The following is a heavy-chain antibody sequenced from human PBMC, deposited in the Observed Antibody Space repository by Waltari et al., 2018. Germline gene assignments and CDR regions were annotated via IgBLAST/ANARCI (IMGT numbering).Heavy chain of an antibody. D-gene: IGHD2-15*01. V-gene: IGHV3-21*01. J-gene: IGHJ4*02. Sequence: EVQLVESGGGLVKPGGSLRLCCVVSGLNFRSYSMNWVRQAPGKGLEWVSYISDGSDYSYYADSVKGRFTISRDNAKNSLYLQMNRLRTDDPAVYYCARDFYCSDGRCTDYWGQGTLVTISS. CDR2: ISDGSDYS. CDR1: GLNFRSYS. CDR3: ARDFYCSDGRCTDY.